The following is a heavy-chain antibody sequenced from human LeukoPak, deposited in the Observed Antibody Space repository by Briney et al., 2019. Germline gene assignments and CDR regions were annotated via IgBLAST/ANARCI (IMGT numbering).Heavy chain of an antibody. Sequence: ASVKVSCTASGYTFTGYYMHWVRQAPGQGLEWMGWINPNSGGTSYAQKFQGRVTMTRDTSTSTVYMELSSLRSEDTAVYYCARGPGDHTPGPYWGQGTLVTVSS. CDR3: ARGPGDHTPGPY. J-gene: IGHJ4*02. D-gene: IGHD3-16*01. CDR1: GYTFTGYY. CDR2: INPNSGGT. V-gene: IGHV1-46*01.